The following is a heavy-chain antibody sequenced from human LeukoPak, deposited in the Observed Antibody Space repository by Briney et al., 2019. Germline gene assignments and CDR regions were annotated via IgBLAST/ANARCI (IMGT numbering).Heavy chain of an antibody. J-gene: IGHJ4*02. CDR2: INPSGGST. D-gene: IGHD2-2*01. CDR1: GYTFTSYD. V-gene: IGHV1-46*01. Sequence: ASVTVSFTASGYTFTSYDINWVRQAPGQGLEWMGIINPSGGSTSYAQKFQGRVTMTRDTSTSTVYMELSSLRSEDTAVYYCARGGRQDIVVAPSSPTIDYWGQGTLVTVSS. CDR3: ARGGRQDIVVAPSSPTIDY.